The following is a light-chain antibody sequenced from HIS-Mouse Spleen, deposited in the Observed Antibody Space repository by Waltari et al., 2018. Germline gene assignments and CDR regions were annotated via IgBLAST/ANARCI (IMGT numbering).Light chain of an antibody. CDR2: STS. Sequence: QTVVTQEHSLTVSPGGTVTLTCASSTGAVTSGYNPNWFQQKPGQAPRALIYSTSNKHSWTPARFSGSLLGGKAALTLSGVQPEDEAEYYCLLYYGGAQVFGGGTKLTVL. J-gene: IGLJ2*01. V-gene: IGLV7-43*01. CDR1: TGAVTSGYN. CDR3: LLYYGGAQV.